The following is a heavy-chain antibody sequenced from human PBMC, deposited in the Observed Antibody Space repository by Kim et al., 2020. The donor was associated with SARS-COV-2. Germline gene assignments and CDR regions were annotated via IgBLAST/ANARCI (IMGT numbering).Heavy chain of an antibody. V-gene: IGHV5-10-1*01. D-gene: IGHD2-2*01. CDR1: GYSFTSYW. CDR3: ARQMGCSTTSCYSTYYYYGVDV. J-gene: IGHJ6*02. Sequence: GESLKISCKGSGYSFTSYWITWVRQMPGKGLEWMGRIDPSDSYINYSPSFQGHVTISADKSISTAYLQWSSLKASDTAMYYCARQMGCSTTSCYSTYYYYGVDVWGQGTTVTVSS. CDR2: IDPSDSYI.